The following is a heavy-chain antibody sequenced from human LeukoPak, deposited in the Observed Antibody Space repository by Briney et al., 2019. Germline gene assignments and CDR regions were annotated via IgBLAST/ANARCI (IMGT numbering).Heavy chain of an antibody. Sequence: GGSLRLSCSASGFPFSRYPMHWVRQAPGKGLEYVSAYSGNGCSTYYAVSVKGRFTISRDNSKNTLYLQMSSLRTEDTAIYYCVKAQYDFWSGLDYWGQGSLVTVSS. D-gene: IGHD3-3*01. CDR2: YSGNGCST. V-gene: IGHV3-64D*09. CDR1: GFPFSRYP. CDR3: VKAQYDFWSGLDY. J-gene: IGHJ4*02.